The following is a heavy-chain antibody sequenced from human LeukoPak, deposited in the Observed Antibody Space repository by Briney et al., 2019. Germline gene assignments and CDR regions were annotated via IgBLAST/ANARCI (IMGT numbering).Heavy chain of an antibody. V-gene: IGHV1-2*02. CDR1: GYTFTGYY. CDR2: INPNTGGT. D-gene: IGHD1-1*01. CDR3: AREGAPQLSSYFDH. Sequence: ASVKVSCKASGYTFTGYYIHWVRQAPGQGLEWMGWINPNTGGTNFAQRFQGRVTMTRDTSINTAYMELSSLRSDDTAMYYCAREGAPQLSSYFDHWGQGTLVTVSS. J-gene: IGHJ4*02.